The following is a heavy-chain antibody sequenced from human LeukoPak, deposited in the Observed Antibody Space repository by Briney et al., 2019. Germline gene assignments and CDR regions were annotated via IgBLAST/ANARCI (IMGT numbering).Heavy chain of an antibody. D-gene: IGHD6-19*01. J-gene: IGHJ3*02. Sequence: GGSLRLSCAASGFTFSSYSMNWVRQAPGKGLEWVSSISSSSSYIYYADSVKGRFTISRDNAKNSLYLQVNSLRAEDTAVYYCARVRPVAAFDIWGQGTMVTVSS. V-gene: IGHV3-21*01. CDR2: ISSSSSYI. CDR1: GFTFSSYS. CDR3: ARVRPVAAFDI.